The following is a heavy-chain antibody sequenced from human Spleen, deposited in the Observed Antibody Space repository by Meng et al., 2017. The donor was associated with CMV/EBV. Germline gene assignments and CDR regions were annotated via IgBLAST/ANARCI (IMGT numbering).Heavy chain of an antibody. CDR1: GFTFSSYA. CDR2: ISGSGGST. CDR3: AKGTYDFWSGDDAFDI. Sequence: GESLKISCAASGFTFSSYAMSWVRQAPGKGLEWVSAISGSGGSTYYADSVKGRFTISRDNSKHTLYLQMNSLRAEDTAVYYCAKGTYDFWSGDDAFDIWGQGTMVTVSS. J-gene: IGHJ3*02. V-gene: IGHV3-23*01. D-gene: IGHD3-3*01.